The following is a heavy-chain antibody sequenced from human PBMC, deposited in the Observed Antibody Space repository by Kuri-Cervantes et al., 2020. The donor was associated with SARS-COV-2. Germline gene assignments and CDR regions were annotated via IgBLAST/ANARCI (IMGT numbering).Heavy chain of an antibody. CDR3: ASRTIAVAVRGYYYGMDA. V-gene: IGHV1-69*06. CDR1: GGTFSSYA. CDR2: IIPIFSRA. Sequence: SVKVSCKASGGTFSSYAISWVRQAPGKGLEWMGGIIPIFSRANYAQKFQGRVTITANKSTSTAYMELSSLRSDDTAVYYCASRTIAVAVRGYYYGMDAWGQGTTVSVS. D-gene: IGHD6-19*01. J-gene: IGHJ6*02.